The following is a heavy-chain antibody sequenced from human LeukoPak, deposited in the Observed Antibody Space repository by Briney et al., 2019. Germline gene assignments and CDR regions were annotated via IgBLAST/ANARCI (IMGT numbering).Heavy chain of an antibody. D-gene: IGHD2-2*01. CDR2: IY. V-gene: IGHV4-4*02. CDR3: ARDREHIVLLPGAKRKTWYFDY. CDR1: GDSIITSHW. Sequence: SETLSLTCAVSGDSIITSHWWSWVRQPPGKGLEWIGEIYNPSLKSRVSISVDTSRNQFSLTLSSVTAADTAVYYCARDREHIVLLPGAKRKTWYFDYWGQGTLVTVSS. J-gene: IGHJ4*02.